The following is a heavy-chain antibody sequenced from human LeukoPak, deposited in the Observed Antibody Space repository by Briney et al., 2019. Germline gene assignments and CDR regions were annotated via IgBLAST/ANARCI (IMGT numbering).Heavy chain of an antibody. D-gene: IGHD3-10*01. CDR3: ARGSPLITMFDY. V-gene: IGHV4-61*02. Sequence: SQTLSLTCTVSGASISSGNYYWSWIRQPAGKGLEWIGRIYASGKTNYNPSLKSRVTISVDTSKNQFSLKLSSVTAADTAVYYCARGSPLITMFDYWGQGALVTVSS. CDR1: GASISSGNYY. J-gene: IGHJ4*02. CDR2: IYASGKT.